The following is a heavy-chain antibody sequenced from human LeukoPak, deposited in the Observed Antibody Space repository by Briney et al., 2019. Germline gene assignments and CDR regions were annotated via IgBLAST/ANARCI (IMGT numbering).Heavy chain of an antibody. CDR3: ARGLRESGSYQDY. Sequence: GGSLRLSCAASGFTFSSYSMNWVRQAPGKGLEWVSSISSSSSYIYYADSVKGRFTISRDNAKNSLYLQMNSLRAEDTAVYYCARGLRESGSYQDYWGQGTLVTVSS. V-gene: IGHV3-21*01. D-gene: IGHD3-10*01. CDR2: ISSSSSYI. J-gene: IGHJ4*02. CDR1: GFTFSSYS.